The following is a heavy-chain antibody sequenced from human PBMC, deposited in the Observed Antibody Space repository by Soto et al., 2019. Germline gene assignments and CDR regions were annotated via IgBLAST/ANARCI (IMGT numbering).Heavy chain of an antibody. CDR2: ISSSSSTI. CDR1: GFTFSSYS. D-gene: IGHD1-26*01. Sequence: GGSLRLSCAASGFTFSSYSMNWVRQAPGKGLEWVSYISSSSSTIYYADSVKGRFTISRDNAKNSLYLQMNSLRAEDTAVYYCARDQIGSTWDWGQGTLVTVSS. J-gene: IGHJ4*02. V-gene: IGHV3-48*01. CDR3: ARDQIGSTWD.